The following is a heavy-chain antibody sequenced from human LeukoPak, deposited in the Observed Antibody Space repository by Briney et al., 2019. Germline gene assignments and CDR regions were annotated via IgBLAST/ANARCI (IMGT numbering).Heavy chain of an antibody. D-gene: IGHD2-2*01. Sequence: SETLSLTCAVSGGSFSGYDLSWIRQPPGKGLEWIGEINHSGSTNYNPSLKSRVTISVDTSKNQFSLKLSCGTAGDTAVYYCARGRPRSVVPTAPFAYWGQGTLLTVSS. J-gene: IGHJ4*02. CDR2: INHSGST. CDR3: ARGRPRSVVPTAPFAY. CDR1: GGSFSGYD. V-gene: IGHV4-34*01.